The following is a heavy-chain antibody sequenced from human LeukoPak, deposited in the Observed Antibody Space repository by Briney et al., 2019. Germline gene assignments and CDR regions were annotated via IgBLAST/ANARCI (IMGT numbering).Heavy chain of an antibody. CDR3: AKGGWGLIAAGGKYYFDY. D-gene: IGHD6-13*01. Sequence: GGSLRLSCAASGFTFSSYAMSWVRQAPGKGLEWVSSISGSGGSTYYADSVKGRFTISRDNSKNTLYLQMNSLRAEDTAVYYCAKGGWGLIAAGGKYYFDYWGQGTLVTVSS. J-gene: IGHJ4*02. V-gene: IGHV3-23*01. CDR1: GFTFSSYA. CDR2: ISGSGGST.